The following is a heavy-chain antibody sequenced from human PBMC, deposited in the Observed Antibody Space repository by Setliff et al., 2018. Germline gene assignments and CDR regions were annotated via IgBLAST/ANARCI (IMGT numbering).Heavy chain of an antibody. Sequence: ETLSLSCIVSGLTFRNFGMTWVRQAPGKGLEWLSKISGASSTIYYADSVNGRLTISRDNAQNSLYLQMNNLTAEDTAVYFCARARSNGWEEPDYWGQGTLVTVSS. CDR3: ARARSNGWEEPDY. CDR1: GLTFRNFG. J-gene: IGHJ4*02. CDR2: ISGASSTI. D-gene: IGHD6-19*01. V-gene: IGHV3-48*01.